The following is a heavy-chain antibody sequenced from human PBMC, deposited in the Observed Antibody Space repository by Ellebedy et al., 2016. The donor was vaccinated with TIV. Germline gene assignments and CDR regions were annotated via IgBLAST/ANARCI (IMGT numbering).Heavy chain of an antibody. CDR2: INGEGTDT. V-gene: IGHV3-74*01. CDR3: ARGYYYGSGCRD. D-gene: IGHD3-10*01. J-gene: IGHJ4*02. Sequence: GGSLRLXXTASGLTFSTYWMHWVRQAPGKGLVWVSRINGEGTDTSYADSVKGRFTISRDDAKNTVYLQMNSLRVEDTAVYYCARGYYYGSGCRDWGQGTLVTVSS. CDR1: GLTFSTYW.